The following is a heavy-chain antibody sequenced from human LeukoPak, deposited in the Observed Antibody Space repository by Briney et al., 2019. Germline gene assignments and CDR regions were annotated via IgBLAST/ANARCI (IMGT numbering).Heavy chain of an antibody. J-gene: IGHJ1*01. CDR3: ATVSYYYDRSGYQGYFQH. V-gene: IGHV1-24*01. Sequence: ASVKVSCKVSEYTLTELSMHWVRQAPGKGLEWMGGFDPEDGETIYAQKFQGRVTMTEDTSTDTAYMELSSLRSEDTAMYYCATVSYYYDRSGYQGYFQHWGQGTLVTVSS. CDR2: FDPEDGET. D-gene: IGHD3-22*01. CDR1: EYTLTELS.